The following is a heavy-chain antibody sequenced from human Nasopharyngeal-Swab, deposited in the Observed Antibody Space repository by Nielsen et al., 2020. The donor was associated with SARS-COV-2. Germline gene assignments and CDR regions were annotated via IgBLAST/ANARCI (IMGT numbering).Heavy chain of an antibody. CDR1: GYIFTSYG. CDR2: ISAYNGNT. CDR3: ARFPAGGYYDSSGYYYWYFDL. D-gene: IGHD3-22*01. J-gene: IGHJ2*01. Sequence: ASVKVSCKASGYIFTSYGISWVRQAPGQGLEWMGWISAYNGNTNYAQKLQGRVTMTTDTSTSTAYMELRSLRSDDTAVYYCARFPAGGYYDSSGYYYWYFDLWGRGTLVTVSS. V-gene: IGHV1-18*01.